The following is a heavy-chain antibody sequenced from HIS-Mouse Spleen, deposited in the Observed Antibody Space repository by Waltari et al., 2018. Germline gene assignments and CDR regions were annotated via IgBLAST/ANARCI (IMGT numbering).Heavy chain of an antibody. Sequence: QLQLQESGPGLVKPSETLSLTCTVSGGSISSSSYYWGWIRQPPGKGLEWIGSIYYSGSKNYNPSLRSRVTISVDTSKNQFSLKLSSVTAADTAVYYCAREIPYSSSWYDWYFDLWGRGTLVTVSS. CDR2: IYYSGSK. V-gene: IGHV4-39*07. D-gene: IGHD6-13*01. CDR3: AREIPYSSSWYDWYFDL. J-gene: IGHJ2*01. CDR1: GGSISSSSYY.